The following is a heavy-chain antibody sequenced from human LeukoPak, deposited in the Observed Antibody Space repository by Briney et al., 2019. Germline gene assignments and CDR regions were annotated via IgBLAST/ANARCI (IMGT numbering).Heavy chain of an antibody. CDR3: AKVKPRYFDWFDENYFDY. Sequence: GRSLRLSCAASGFTFSSYGMHWVRQAPGKGLEWVAFIRYDGSNKYYADSVKGRFTISRDNSKNTLYLQMNSLRAEDTAVYYCAKVKPRYFDWFDENYFDYWGQGTLVTVSS. D-gene: IGHD3-9*01. J-gene: IGHJ4*02. CDR1: GFTFSSYG. V-gene: IGHV3-30*02. CDR2: IRYDGSNK.